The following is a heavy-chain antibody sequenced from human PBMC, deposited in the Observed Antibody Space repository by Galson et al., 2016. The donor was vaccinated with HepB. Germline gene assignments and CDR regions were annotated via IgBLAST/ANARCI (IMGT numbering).Heavy chain of an antibody. CDR2: ISGGGGNI. CDR3: AKEGMAARPLDY. Sequence: SLRLSCAASGFTFNNYAMAWVRQAPGKGLEWVSSISGGGGNIHYADAVKGRFTISRDNSKNTLNLQMNSLRAEDAGLYYCAKEGMAARPLDYWGQGTLVTVSS. V-gene: IGHV3-23*01. D-gene: IGHD6-6*01. CDR1: GFTFNNYA. J-gene: IGHJ4*02.